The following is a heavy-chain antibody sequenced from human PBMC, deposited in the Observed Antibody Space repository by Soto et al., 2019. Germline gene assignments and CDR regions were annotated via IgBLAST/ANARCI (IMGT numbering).Heavy chain of an antibody. CDR1: GYTFTSYG. Sequence: ASVKVSCKASGYTFTSYGISWVRQAPGQGLEWMGWISAYNGNTNYAQKLQGRVTMTTDTSTSTAYMELRSLRSDDTAVYYCARGMYYDILTGYYGMDVWGQGTTVTVSS. J-gene: IGHJ6*02. CDR3: ARGMYYDILTGYYGMDV. CDR2: ISAYNGNT. D-gene: IGHD3-9*01. V-gene: IGHV1-18*01.